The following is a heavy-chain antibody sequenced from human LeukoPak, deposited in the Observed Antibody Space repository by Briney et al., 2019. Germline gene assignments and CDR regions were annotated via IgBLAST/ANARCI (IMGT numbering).Heavy chain of an antibody. CDR2: IYSGGST. CDR3: ARGPRQWLAHFDY. J-gene: IGHJ4*02. CDR1: GFSASSNY. V-gene: IGHV3-66*01. D-gene: IGHD6-19*01. Sequence: PGRSLRLSFSASGFSASSNYMSWVRQAPGERLGRVSVIYSGGSTYYADSVKVRFTISRDNSKNTLYLQMNILRVEDAAVYYCARGPRQWLAHFDYWGQGTLVTVSS.